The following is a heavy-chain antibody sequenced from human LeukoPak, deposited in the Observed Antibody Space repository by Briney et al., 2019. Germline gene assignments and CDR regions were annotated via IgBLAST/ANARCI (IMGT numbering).Heavy chain of an antibody. Sequence: PSETLSLTCTVSGGSISSYYWSWIRQPAGKGLEWIGRIYTSGSTNYNPSLKSRVAMSVDTSKNQFSLKLSSVTAADTAVYYCARSIAVAVSQIPFDIWGQGTMVTVSS. CDR1: GGSISSYY. J-gene: IGHJ3*02. V-gene: IGHV4-4*07. CDR2: IYTSGST. CDR3: ARSIAVAVSQIPFDI. D-gene: IGHD6-19*01.